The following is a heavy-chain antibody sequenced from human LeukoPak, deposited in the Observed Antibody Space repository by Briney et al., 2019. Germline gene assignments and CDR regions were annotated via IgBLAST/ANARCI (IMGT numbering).Heavy chain of an antibody. CDR2: ITSKTDGETA. V-gene: IGHV3-15*01. Sequence: GGSLRLSCAASGFTFSNAWMAWVRQVPGKGLEWLGRITSKTDGETADYAAPVRGRFFISRDDRKDTLYVEINSLKTEDTGIYYCTIVLRPYRGSGYRNWFDPWGRGTLVTVSS. CDR1: GFTFSNAW. J-gene: IGHJ5*02. CDR3: TIVLRPYRGSGYRNWFDP. D-gene: IGHD3-22*01.